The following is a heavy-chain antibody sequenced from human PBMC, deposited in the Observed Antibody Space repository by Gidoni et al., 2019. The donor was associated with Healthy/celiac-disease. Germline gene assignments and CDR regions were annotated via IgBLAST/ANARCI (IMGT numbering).Heavy chain of an antibody. J-gene: IGHJ6*03. Sequence: QVQLVQSGAEVKKPGASVKVSCKASGYTFTGYYMHWVRKAPGQGLEWMGWINPNSGGTNYAQKFQGRVTMTRDTSISTAYMELSRLRSDDTAVYYCARDQAAGTEYYYYYYRDVWGKGTTVTVSS. CDR3: ARDQAAGTEYYYYYYRDV. V-gene: IGHV1-2*02. CDR1: GYTFTGYY. CDR2: INPNSGGT. D-gene: IGHD6-13*01.